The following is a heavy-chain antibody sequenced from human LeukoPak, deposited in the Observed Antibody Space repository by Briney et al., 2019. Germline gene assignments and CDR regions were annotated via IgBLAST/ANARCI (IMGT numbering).Heavy chain of an antibody. Sequence: GGSLRLSCAASGISFSNYWMHWVRQAPGQGLEWVANINADGSQRNYADYVKGRFTITRDKAKNSLYLEMSKLRSEDTAVYYCATGIATHFRGSDSLGQGTLVTVSS. CDR2: INADGSQR. J-gene: IGHJ4*02. CDR1: GISFSNYW. D-gene: IGHD1-1*01. V-gene: IGHV3-7*02. CDR3: ATGIATHFRGSDS.